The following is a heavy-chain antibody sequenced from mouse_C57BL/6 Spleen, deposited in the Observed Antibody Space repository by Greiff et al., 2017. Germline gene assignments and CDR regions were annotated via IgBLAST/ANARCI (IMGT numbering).Heavy chain of an antibody. CDR2: IHPSDSDT. V-gene: IGHV1-74*01. J-gene: IGHJ3*01. D-gene: IGHD2-5*01. Sequence: VQLQQPGAELVKPGASVKVSCKASGYTFTSYWMHWVKQRPGQGLEWIGRIHPSDSDTNYNQKFKGKATLTVDKSSSTAYMQLSSLTSEDSAVYYWAMWSSNYERFAYWGQGTLVTVSA. CDR1: GYTFTSYW. CDR3: AMWSSNYERFAY.